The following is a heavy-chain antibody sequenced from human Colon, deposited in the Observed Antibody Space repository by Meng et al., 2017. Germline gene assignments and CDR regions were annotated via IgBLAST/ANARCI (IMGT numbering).Heavy chain of an antibody. CDR2: ISVTGDIT. CDR1: GFTFNYA. Sequence: GESLMISCAASGFTFNYALRWVRQAPGKGLEWVSSISVTGDITYFAESVRGRITISRDNSKKTVFLLMDSLRTEDTAVYYCAKDPRMALPGGGYHYSGMDFWGQGTTVTVSS. V-gene: IGHV3-23*01. J-gene: IGHJ6*02. CDR3: AKDPRMALPGGGYHYSGMDF. D-gene: IGHD6-19*01.